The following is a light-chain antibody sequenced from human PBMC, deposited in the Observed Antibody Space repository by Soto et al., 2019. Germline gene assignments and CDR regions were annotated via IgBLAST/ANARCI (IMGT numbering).Light chain of an antibody. CDR3: PKFSTSPH. V-gene: IGKV3-20*01. J-gene: IGKJ4*01. CDR1: QSVGGTY. Sequence: EIVLTQSPGTRSLSPGERATLSCRASQSVGGTYLAWYQQKPGQAPRLLIYGASSRAIGIPDRFSGSGSGTDFTLTISGLEPAASAVYHCPKFSTSPHLGGGTKVDSK. CDR2: GAS.